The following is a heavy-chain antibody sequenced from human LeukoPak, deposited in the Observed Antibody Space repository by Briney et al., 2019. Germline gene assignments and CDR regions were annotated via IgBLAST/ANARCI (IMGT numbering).Heavy chain of an antibody. CDR2: IYYSGSN. D-gene: IGHD3-9*01. Sequence: SETLSLTCTASGGSISSYYWSWIRQPPGKGLEWMGYIYYSGSNNYNPSLKSRVTISVDTSKNQFSLKLSSVTAADTAVYYCARASPFDWLINNWFDPWGQGILVTVSS. V-gene: IGHV4-59*12. CDR1: GGSISSYY. J-gene: IGHJ5*02. CDR3: ARASPFDWLINNWFDP.